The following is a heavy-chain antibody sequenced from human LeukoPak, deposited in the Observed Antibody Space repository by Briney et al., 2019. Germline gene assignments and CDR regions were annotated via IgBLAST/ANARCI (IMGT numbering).Heavy chain of an antibody. CDR1: GGSISGYH. CDR2: IYYSGSS. D-gene: IGHD5-12*01. CDR3: ARGDESGYSGYDYIDY. V-gene: IGHV4-59*01. Sequence: PSETLSLTCNVSGGSISGYHWSWIRQPPGKGLEWLGYIYYSGSSNYKPSLKSRATISVDTSKNQFSLKLSSVTAADTAVYYCARGDESGYSGYDYIDYWGQGTLVTVSS. J-gene: IGHJ4*02.